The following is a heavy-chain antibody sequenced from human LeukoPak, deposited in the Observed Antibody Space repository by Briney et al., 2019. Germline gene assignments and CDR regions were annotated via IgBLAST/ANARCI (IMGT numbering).Heavy chain of an antibody. CDR2: INAGNGNT. Sequence: ASVKVSCKASGYTFTSYAMHWVRQAPGQRLEWMGWINAGNGNTKYSQKFQGRVTITRDTSASTAYMELSSLRSEDTAVYYCARVQPFRGGWPFDYWGQGTLVTVSS. V-gene: IGHV1-3*01. J-gene: IGHJ4*02. CDR3: ARVQPFRGGWPFDY. D-gene: IGHD6-19*01. CDR1: GYTFTSYA.